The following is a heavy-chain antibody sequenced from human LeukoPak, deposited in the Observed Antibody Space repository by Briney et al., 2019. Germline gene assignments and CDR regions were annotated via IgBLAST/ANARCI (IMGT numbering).Heavy chain of an antibody. CDR3: ARGGLKGYCSSTSCLGY. Sequence: ASVKVSCKASGGTFSSYAISWVRQAPGQGLEWMGRIIPILGIANYAQKFQGRVTITTDESTSTAYMELSSLRSEDTAVYYCARGGLKGYCSSTSCLGYWGQGTLVTVSS. CDR1: GGTFSSYA. J-gene: IGHJ4*02. V-gene: IGHV1-69*04. D-gene: IGHD2-2*01. CDR2: IIPILGIA.